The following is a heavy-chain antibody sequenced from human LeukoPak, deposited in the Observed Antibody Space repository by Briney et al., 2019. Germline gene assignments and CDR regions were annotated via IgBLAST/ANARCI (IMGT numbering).Heavy chain of an antibody. V-gene: IGHV3-9*03. CDR1: GFTFSSYE. Sequence: GGSLRLSCAASGFTFSSYEMNWVRQAPGKGLEWVSGITWNSGSIDYADSVKGRFTISRDNANNSLYLQMNSLRPEDMALYYCVKSGSYSSPYYFDYWGQGTLVTVSS. CDR2: ITWNSGSI. D-gene: IGHD3-10*01. J-gene: IGHJ4*02. CDR3: VKSGSYSSPYYFDY.